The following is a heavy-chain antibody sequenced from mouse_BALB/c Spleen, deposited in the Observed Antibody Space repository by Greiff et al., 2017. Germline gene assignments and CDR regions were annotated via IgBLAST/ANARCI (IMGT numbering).Heavy chain of an antibody. V-gene: IGHV3-6*02. CDR3: ARNYYGSSIDFDY. Sequence: VQLKESGPGLVKPSQSLSLTCSVTGYSITSGYYWNWIRQFPGNKLEWMGYISYDGSNNYNPSLKNRISITRDTSKNQFFLKLNSVTTEDTATYYCARNYYGSSIDFDYWGQGTTLTVSS. CDR1: GYSITSGYY. CDR2: ISYDGSN. D-gene: IGHD1-1*01. J-gene: IGHJ2*01.